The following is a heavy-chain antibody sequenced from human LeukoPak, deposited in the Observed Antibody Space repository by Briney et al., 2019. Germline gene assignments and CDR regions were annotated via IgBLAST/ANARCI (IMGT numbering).Heavy chain of an antibody. CDR3: AAELSSGYFDY. V-gene: IGHV1-24*01. J-gene: IGHJ4*02. D-gene: IGHD3-22*01. CDR2: FDPEDDEK. Sequence: ASVKVSCKFSVYXLTELFMRGVRQAPGKGVEWMGGFDPEDDEKMYAQKFQGRVTMTEDTSTDTAYMELSSLRSEDTAVYYCAAELSSGYFDYWGQGTLVTVSS. CDR1: VYXLTELF.